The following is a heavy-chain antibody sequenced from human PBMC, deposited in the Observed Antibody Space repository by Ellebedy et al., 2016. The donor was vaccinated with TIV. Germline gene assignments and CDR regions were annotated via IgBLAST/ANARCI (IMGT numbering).Heavy chain of an antibody. J-gene: IGHJ6*02. CDR1: GFSFRDYG. CDR2: IWYDGSNK. CDR3: ARAVDSGRDMDV. Sequence: GESLKISXAASGFSFRDYGMHWVRQAPGKGLEWVAIIWYDGSNKDYLDHVKGRFTISRDNSKNTLYLQMNSLRVEDTAAYYCARAVDSGRDMDVWGQGTTVTVSS. V-gene: IGHV3-33*01. D-gene: IGHD1-26*01.